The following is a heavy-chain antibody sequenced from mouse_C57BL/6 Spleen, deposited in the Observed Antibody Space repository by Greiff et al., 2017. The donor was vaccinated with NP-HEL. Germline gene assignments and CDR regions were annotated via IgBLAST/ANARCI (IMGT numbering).Heavy chain of an antibody. J-gene: IGHJ3*01. Sequence: EVQVVESEGGLVQPGSSMKLSCTASGFTFSDYYMAWVRQVPEKGLEWVANINYDGSSTYYLDSLKSRFIISRDNAKNILYLQMSSLKSEDTATYYCARVGDGYYAFAYWGQGTLVTVSA. CDR2: INYDGSST. V-gene: IGHV5-16*01. D-gene: IGHD2-3*01. CDR3: ARVGDGYYAFAY. CDR1: GFTFSDYY.